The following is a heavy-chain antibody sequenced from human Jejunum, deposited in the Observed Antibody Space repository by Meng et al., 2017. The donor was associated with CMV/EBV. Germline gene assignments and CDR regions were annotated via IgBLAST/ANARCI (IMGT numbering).Heavy chain of an antibody. Sequence: YTFRNYWINWIRQMPGKGLEWMGVIYPGTSETKYSPSFQGQVTISADQSLSTTYLEWSSLKASDTAMYYCARRSDNWRYGGLDWFDPWGQGTLVTVSS. V-gene: IGHV5-51*01. CDR1: YTFRNYW. CDR3: ARRSDNWRYGGLDWFDP. J-gene: IGHJ5*02. CDR2: IYPGTSET. D-gene: IGHD3-3*01.